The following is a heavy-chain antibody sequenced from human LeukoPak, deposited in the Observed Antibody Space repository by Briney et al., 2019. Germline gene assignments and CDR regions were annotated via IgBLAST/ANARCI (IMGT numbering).Heavy chain of an antibody. CDR2: IKQDGSEK. CDR1: GFTFGDTW. CDR3: ETSYDMGWLIGY. J-gene: IGHJ4*02. Sequence: PGGSLRLSCAASGFTFGDTWMNWVRQVPGQGLEWVANIKQDGSEKFYVASVKGRFTISRDNGKSSLYLQMNSLRDEDTALYYCETSYDMGWLIGYWGQGTLVTVFS. D-gene: IGHD3/OR15-3a*01. V-gene: IGHV3-7*03.